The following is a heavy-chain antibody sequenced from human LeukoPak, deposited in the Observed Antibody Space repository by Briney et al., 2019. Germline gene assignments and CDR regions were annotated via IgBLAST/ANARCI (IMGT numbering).Heavy chain of an antibody. CDR2: IYPGDSDT. Sequence: GASVKVSCKASGGTFSSYAISWVRQMPGKGLEWMGIIYPGDSDTRYSPSFQGQVTISADKSISTAYLQWSSLKASDTAMYYCTRSVGIAVAGSFDYWGQGTLVTVPS. J-gene: IGHJ4*02. CDR3: TRSVGIAVAGSFDY. D-gene: IGHD6-19*01. CDR1: GGTFSSYA. V-gene: IGHV5-51*01.